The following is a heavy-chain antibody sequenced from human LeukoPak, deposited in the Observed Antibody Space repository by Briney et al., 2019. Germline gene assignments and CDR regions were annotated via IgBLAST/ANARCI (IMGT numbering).Heavy chain of an antibody. CDR1: GGSFSGYY. J-gene: IGHJ6*02. D-gene: IGHD2-2*01. CDR2: INHSGST. Sequence: PSETLSLTCAVYGGSFSGYYWSWIRQPPGKGLEWIGGINHSGSTNYNPSLKSRVTVSVDTSKNQFSLKLSSVTAADTAVYYCARDRGIAVVPAARRIYGMDVWGQGTTVTVSS. V-gene: IGHV4-34*01. CDR3: ARDRGIAVVPAARRIYGMDV.